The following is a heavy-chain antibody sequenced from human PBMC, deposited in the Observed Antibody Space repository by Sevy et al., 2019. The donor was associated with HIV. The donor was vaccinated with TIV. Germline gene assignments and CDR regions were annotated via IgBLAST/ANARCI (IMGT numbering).Heavy chain of an antibody. CDR1: GYNLTELS. CDR2: FDPEDGET. CDR3: ATASDYYDSSGYPFDY. Sequence: ASVKVSCKVSGYNLTELSMHWVRQAPGKGLEWMGGFDPEDGETIYAQKFQGRVTMTEDTSTDTAYMELSSLRSEDTAVYYCATASDYYDSSGYPFDYWGQGTLVTVSS. D-gene: IGHD3-22*01. J-gene: IGHJ4*02. V-gene: IGHV1-24*01.